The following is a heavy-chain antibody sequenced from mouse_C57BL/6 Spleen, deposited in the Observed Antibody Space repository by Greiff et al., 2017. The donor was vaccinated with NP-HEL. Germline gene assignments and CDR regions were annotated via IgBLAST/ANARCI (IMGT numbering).Heavy chain of an antibody. V-gene: IGHV5-4*01. CDR1: GFTFSSYA. J-gene: IGHJ2*01. Sequence: EVQRVESGGGLVKPGGSLKLSCAASGFTFSSYAMSWVRQTPEKRLAWVATISDGGSYTYYPDNVKGRFTISRDNAKNNLYLQMSHLKSEDTAMYYCARLLSLFDYWGQGTTLTVSS. D-gene: IGHD2-1*01. CDR3: ARLLSLFDY. CDR2: ISDGGSYT.